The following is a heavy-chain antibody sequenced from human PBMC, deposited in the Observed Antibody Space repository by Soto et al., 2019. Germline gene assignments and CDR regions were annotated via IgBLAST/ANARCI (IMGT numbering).Heavy chain of an antibody. J-gene: IGHJ5*02. CDR3: VHSVRGYCSSTSCLNWFDP. D-gene: IGHD2-2*01. Sequence: KESGPTLVKPTQTLTLTCTFSGFSLSTSGVGVGWIRQPPGKALEWLALIYWNDDKRYSPSLKSRLTITKDTSKNQVVLTMTNMDPVDTATYYCVHSVRGYCSSTSCLNWFDPWGQGTLVTVSS. CDR1: GFSLSTSGVG. CDR2: IYWNDDK. V-gene: IGHV2-5*01.